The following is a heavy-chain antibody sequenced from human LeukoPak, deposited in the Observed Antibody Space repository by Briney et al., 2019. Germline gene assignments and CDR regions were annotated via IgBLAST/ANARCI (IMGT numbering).Heavy chain of an antibody. V-gene: IGHV1-18*01. CDR3: ARVGEWLFTNWFDP. Sequence: ASVKVSCKASGYTFTSYGISWVRQAPGQGLEWMGWISAYNGNTNYAQMLQGRVTMTTDTSTSTAYMELRSLRSDDTAVYYCARVGEWLFTNWFDPWGQGTLVTVSS. J-gene: IGHJ5*02. D-gene: IGHD3-3*01. CDR1: GYTFTSYG. CDR2: ISAYNGNT.